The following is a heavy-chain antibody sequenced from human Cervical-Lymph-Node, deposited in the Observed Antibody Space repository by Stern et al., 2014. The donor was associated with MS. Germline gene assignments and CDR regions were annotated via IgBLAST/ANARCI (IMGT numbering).Heavy chain of an antibody. V-gene: IGHV1-8*01. D-gene: IGHD3-22*01. J-gene: IGHJ5*02. CDR3: ARTHYYGSRASPNWFDP. CDR1: GYTFSSYD. Sequence: QLVQSGAEVKKPGASVKVSCKASGYTFSSYDINWVRQATGQGLEWMGWMNPNSGDTGYAQKFQGRVTMTRDTSISTAYMELSSLKSEDTAVYYCARTHYYGSRASPNWFDPWGQGTLVTVSS. CDR2: MNPNSGDT.